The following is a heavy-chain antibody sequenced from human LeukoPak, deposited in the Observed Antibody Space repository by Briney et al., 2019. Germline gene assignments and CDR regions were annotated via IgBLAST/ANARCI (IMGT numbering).Heavy chain of an antibody. V-gene: IGHV1-18*04. CDR1: GYTYTSYG. Sequence: ASVKVSCKASGYTYTSYGISWVRQAPGQGLEWMGWISAYNGNTNYAQKLQGRVTMTTDTSTSTAYMELRSLRSDDTAVYYCARDTLLWFGEQPDYWGQGTLVTVSS. D-gene: IGHD3-10*01. CDR3: ARDTLLWFGEQPDY. CDR2: ISAYNGNT. J-gene: IGHJ4*02.